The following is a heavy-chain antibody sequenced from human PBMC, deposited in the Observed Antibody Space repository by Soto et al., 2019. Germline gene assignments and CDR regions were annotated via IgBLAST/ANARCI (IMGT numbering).Heavy chain of an antibody. CDR2: INHTGGT. Sequence: SETLSLTCAVYGGSVNGYYWNWIRQPPGKGLEWIGEINHTGGTHYNPSLKSRVTMSVDTSKNQFSLRLSSVTAADTALYYCATRITVFGLLIPPFDPWGQGTQVTVSS. CDR1: GGSVNGYY. CDR3: ATRITVFGLLIPPFDP. D-gene: IGHD3-3*01. V-gene: IGHV4-34*01. J-gene: IGHJ5*02.